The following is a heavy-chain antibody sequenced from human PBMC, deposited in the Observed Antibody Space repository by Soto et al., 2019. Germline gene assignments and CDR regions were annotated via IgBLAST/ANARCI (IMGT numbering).Heavy chain of an antibody. CDR2: IDWDDDK. V-gene: IGHV2-70*11. Sequence: SGPTLLKPTQTLTLTCTFSGFSLSTSGMCVSWIRQPPGKALEWLARIDWDDDKYYSTSLKTRLTISKDTSKNQVVLTMTNMDPVDTATYYCARIRDHYDSSGYYFDYWGQGTLVTVSS. J-gene: IGHJ4*02. CDR3: ARIRDHYDSSGYYFDY. D-gene: IGHD3-22*01. CDR1: GFSLSTSGMC.